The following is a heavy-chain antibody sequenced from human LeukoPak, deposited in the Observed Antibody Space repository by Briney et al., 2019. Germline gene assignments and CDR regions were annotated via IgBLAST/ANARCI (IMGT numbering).Heavy chain of an antibody. D-gene: IGHD6-13*01. Sequence: PRGSLRLSCAASGFTFGDYGMSWVRQAPGKGLEWVSGINWNGGSTGYADSVKGRFTISRDNAKNSLYLQMNSLRAEDTALYYCARDLAAAGTHLYYFDYWGQGTLVTVSS. CDR1: GFTFGDYG. CDR3: ARDLAAAGTHLYYFDY. CDR2: INWNGGST. J-gene: IGHJ4*02. V-gene: IGHV3-20*04.